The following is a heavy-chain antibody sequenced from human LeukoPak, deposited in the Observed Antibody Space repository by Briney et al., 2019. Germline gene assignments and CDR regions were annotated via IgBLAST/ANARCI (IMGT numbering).Heavy chain of an antibody. J-gene: IGHJ5*02. Sequence: GGSLRLSCAASGFTFSDYYMSWIRLAPGKGLEWVSYISSSGSTKYYADSVKGRFTISRDNAKNSLYLQMNSLRAEDTAVYYCARSTTGTHNWFDPWGQGTLATVSS. CDR1: GFTFSDYY. CDR2: ISSSGSTK. CDR3: ARSTTGTHNWFDP. V-gene: IGHV3-11*04. D-gene: IGHD1-1*01.